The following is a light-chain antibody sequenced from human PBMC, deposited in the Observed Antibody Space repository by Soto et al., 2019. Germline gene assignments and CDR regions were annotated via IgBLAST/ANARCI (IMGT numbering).Light chain of an antibody. Sequence: QSVLTQPASVSGSPGQSITISCTGTSSDVGSYNLVSWYQQHPGKAPKLMIYEVSKRPSGVSNRFSGSKSGNTASLTISGLHAEDEADYYCCSYAGSSTFVVFGTGTQLTVL. V-gene: IGLV2-23*02. J-gene: IGLJ1*01. CDR3: CSYAGSSTFVV. CDR2: EVS. CDR1: SSDVGSYNL.